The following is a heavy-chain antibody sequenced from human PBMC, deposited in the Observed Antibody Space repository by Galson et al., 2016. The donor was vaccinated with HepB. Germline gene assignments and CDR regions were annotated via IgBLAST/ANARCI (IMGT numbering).Heavy chain of an antibody. CDR1: GGSISSGGYY. D-gene: IGHD2-15*01. V-gene: IGHV4-31*03. Sequence: TLSLTCTVSGGSISSGGYYWNWICQHPGKGLEWIGYIYYSGNAYYNPSLKSRVTISVDTSKNQFSLKLSSVTAADTAVYYCARVAQSQVAATLFDFDYWGQGTLVTVSS. J-gene: IGHJ4*02. CDR3: ARVAQSQVAATLFDFDY. CDR2: IYYSGNA.